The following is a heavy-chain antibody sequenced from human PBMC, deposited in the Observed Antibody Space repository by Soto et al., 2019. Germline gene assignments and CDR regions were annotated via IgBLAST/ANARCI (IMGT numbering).Heavy chain of an antibody. J-gene: IGHJ4*02. D-gene: IGHD1-26*01. CDR2: ISNDGSNK. Sequence: QVQLVESGGGVVQPGRSLRLSCAASKFTFSNYGMHWVRQAPGKGLEWVPLISNDGSNKYYTDSVKGRFTIARDNSRNTLSLQMNSLRADDTAVYYCAKDGADTGTYYFDYWGQGTLITVSS. V-gene: IGHV3-30*18. CDR1: KFTFSNYG. CDR3: AKDGADTGTYYFDY.